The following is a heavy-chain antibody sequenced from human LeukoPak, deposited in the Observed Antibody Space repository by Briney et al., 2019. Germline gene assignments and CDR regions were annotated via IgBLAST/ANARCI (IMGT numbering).Heavy chain of an antibody. V-gene: IGHV1-2*02. CDR1: GYTFTGYY. CDR3: ARDWDYCSGGSCYSGDYFDY. CDR2: INPNSGGT. D-gene: IGHD2-15*01. Sequence: GASVKVSCKASGYTFTGYYMHWVRQAPGQGLEWMGWINPNSGGTNYAQKFQGGVTMTRDTSISTAYMELSRLRSDDTAVYYCARDWDYCSGGSCYSGDYFDYWGQGTLVTVSS. J-gene: IGHJ4*02.